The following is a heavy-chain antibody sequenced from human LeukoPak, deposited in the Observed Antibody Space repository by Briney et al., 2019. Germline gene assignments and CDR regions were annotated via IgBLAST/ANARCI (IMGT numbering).Heavy chain of an antibody. D-gene: IGHD3-22*01. J-gene: IGHJ2*01. CDR1: GLIFSVYS. Sequence: PGGSLRLSCGASGLIFSVYSMSWVRQAPGKGLEWVSTISTSSVYKYYADSVKGRFTISRDNAKNSLFLQMNSLRAEDTAMYYCARHDSSGYSPFWYFDRWGRGTLVTVSS. CDR2: ISTSSVYK. CDR3: ARHDSSGYSPFWYFDR. V-gene: IGHV3-21*01.